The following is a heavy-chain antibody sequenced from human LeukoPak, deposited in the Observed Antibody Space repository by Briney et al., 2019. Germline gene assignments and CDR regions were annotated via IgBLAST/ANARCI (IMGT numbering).Heavy chain of an antibody. Sequence: ASVKLSCKASGYTFSSYGIAWVRQAPGQGHGWMGWISGYNGNTNYAQKLQGRVSMTTDTSTTTAYMELRSLTSDDTALYYCARSSLGTITAGPFDYWGQGTLVTVSS. V-gene: IGHV1-18*01. CDR3: ARSSLGTITAGPFDY. D-gene: IGHD5-12*01. CDR1: GYTFSSYG. J-gene: IGHJ4*02. CDR2: ISGYNGNT.